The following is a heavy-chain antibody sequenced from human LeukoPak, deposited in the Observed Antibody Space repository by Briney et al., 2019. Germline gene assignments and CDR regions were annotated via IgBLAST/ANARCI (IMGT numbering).Heavy chain of an antibody. V-gene: IGHV4-34*01. D-gene: IGHD3-22*01. CDR2: INHSGST. J-gene: IGHJ4*02. Sequence: SETLSLTCAVYGGSFSGYYWSWIRQPPGKGLEWSGEINHSGSTNYNPSLKSRVTISVDTSKNQFSLKLSPVTAADTAVYYCARQFSYYYDSSGYDYWGQGTLVTVSS. CDR3: ARQFSYYYDSSGYDY. CDR1: GGSFSGYY.